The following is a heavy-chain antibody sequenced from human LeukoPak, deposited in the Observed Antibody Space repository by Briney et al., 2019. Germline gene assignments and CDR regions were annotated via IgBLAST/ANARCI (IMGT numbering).Heavy chain of an antibody. CDR3: ARDASSSCFDH. D-gene: IGHD6-13*01. V-gene: IGHV3-21*01. J-gene: IGHJ4*02. Sequence: GGSLRLSCAASGFTFYTYSMNWVRQAPGKGLEWVSSISSSGTYTYYADSVKGRFTISRDNAKKSLYLQMNSLRAEDTAVYYCARDASSSCFDHWGQGTLVTVSS. CDR2: ISSSGTYT. CDR1: GFTFYTYS.